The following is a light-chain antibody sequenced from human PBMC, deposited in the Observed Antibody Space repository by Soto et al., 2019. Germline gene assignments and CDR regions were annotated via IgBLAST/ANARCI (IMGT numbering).Light chain of an antibody. CDR1: SSYVGGYNY. J-gene: IGLJ1*01. CDR3: SSYAGSSNV. CDR2: EVN. Sequence: QSALTQPPSASGSHGQSVAISCTGTSSYVGGYNYVSWYQQHPGKAPKLMIYEVNKRPSGVPDRFSGSKSGNTASLTVSCLHAEDEADYYCSSYAGSSNVFGTGTKLTVL. V-gene: IGLV2-8*01.